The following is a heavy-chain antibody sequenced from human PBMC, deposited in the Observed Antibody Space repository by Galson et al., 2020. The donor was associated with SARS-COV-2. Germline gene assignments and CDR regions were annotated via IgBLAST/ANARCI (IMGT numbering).Heavy chain of an antibody. D-gene: IGHD6-13*01. J-gene: IGHJ4*02. V-gene: IGHV3-30*03. CDR1: GFTFSSYG. Sequence: GESLKISCAASGFTFSSYGMHWVRQAPGKGLEWVAVISYDGSNKYYENSVKGRFTISRDNSKNTLYLQMNSLRAEDTAVYYCARVGYSSSWYEEGIDYWGQGTLVTVSS. CDR2: ISYDGSNK. CDR3: ARVGYSSSWYEEGIDY.